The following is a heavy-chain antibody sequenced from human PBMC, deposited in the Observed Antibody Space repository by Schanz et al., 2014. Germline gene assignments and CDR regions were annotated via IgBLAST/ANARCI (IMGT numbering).Heavy chain of an antibody. Sequence: QVQLVQSGAEVKKPGASVKVSCKASGHPFTAYYMHWVRQAPGQGLEWMGRINPNSGGTNYAENFQGRVTMTRDTSTSTVYMEMSSLRFGDTAVYYCATKKGQWGQGTLVTVSS. CDR2: INPNSGGT. V-gene: IGHV1-2*06. CDR3: ATKKGQ. CDR1: GHPFTAYY. J-gene: IGHJ4*02.